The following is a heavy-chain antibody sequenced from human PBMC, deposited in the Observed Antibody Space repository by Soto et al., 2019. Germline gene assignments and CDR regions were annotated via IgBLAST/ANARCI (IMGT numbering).Heavy chain of an antibody. CDR2: ISNSGGST. J-gene: IGHJ4*02. CDR3: AKHRGFLVTQYFFDY. V-gene: IGHV3-23*01. Sequence: GGSLRLSCAASGFTFKNYAMSWVRQAPGKGLEWVSSISNSGGSTYYADSVQGRFTISRDNSKNTLSLQMNSLRAEDTAIYYCAKHRGFLVTQYFFDYWGQGTLVTVSS. D-gene: IGHD2-21*02. CDR1: GFTFKNYA.